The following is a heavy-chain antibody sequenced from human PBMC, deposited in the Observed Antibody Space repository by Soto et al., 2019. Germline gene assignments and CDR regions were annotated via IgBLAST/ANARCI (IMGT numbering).Heavy chain of an antibody. CDR1: GYTFTGYY. CDR2: INPNSGGT. V-gene: IGHV1-2*04. Sequence: QVQLVQSGAEVKKPGASVKVSCKASGYTFTGYYMHWVRQAPGQGLEWMGWINPNSGGTNYAQKFQGWVTMTRDTSISTAYMELSRLRSDDTAVYYCARDPKRPYYDFWRGYYEGYYYGMDVWGQGTTVTVSS. D-gene: IGHD3-3*01. CDR3: ARDPKRPYYDFWRGYYEGYYYGMDV. J-gene: IGHJ6*02.